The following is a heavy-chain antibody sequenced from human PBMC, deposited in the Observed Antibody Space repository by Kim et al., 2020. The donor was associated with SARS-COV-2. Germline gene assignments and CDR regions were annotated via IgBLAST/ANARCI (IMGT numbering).Heavy chain of an antibody. V-gene: IGHV4-59*09. J-gene: IGHJ4*02. Sequence: NPSLKSRVTISVDTSKNQFSLKLSSVTAADTAVYYCARGGWSGYSYYFDYWGQGTLVTVSS. D-gene: IGHD3-3*01. CDR3: ARGGWSGYSYYFDY.